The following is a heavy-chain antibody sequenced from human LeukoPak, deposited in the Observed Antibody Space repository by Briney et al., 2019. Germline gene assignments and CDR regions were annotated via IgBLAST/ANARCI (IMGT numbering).Heavy chain of an antibody. J-gene: IGHJ6*02. Sequence: SETLSLTCAVYGGSFSGYYWSWLRQPPGKGLEWLGEINHSGSTNYNPSLKSRVTISVDTSKNQFSLKLSSVTAADTAVYYCARGRIVVVPAAILVSYYYYYGMDVWGQGTTVTVSS. CDR1: GGSFSGYY. CDR3: ARGRIVVVPAAILVSYYYYYGMDV. V-gene: IGHV4-34*01. CDR2: INHSGST. D-gene: IGHD2-2*02.